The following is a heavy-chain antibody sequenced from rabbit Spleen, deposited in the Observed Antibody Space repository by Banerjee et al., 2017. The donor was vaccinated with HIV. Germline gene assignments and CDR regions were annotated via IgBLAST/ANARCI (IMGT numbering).Heavy chain of an antibody. CDR3: ARDGAGGSYFAL. D-gene: IGHD8-1*01. V-gene: IGHV1S40*01. J-gene: IGHJ6*01. CDR1: GFSFSSSDY. Sequence: QSLEESGGDLVKPGASLTLTCTASGFSFSSSDYICWVRQAPGKGLEWLSCIAGSSSAFTYSATWAKGRFTISKTSSTTVTLQMTSLTVADTATYFCARDGAGGSYFALWGPGTLVTVS. CDR2: IAGSSSAFT.